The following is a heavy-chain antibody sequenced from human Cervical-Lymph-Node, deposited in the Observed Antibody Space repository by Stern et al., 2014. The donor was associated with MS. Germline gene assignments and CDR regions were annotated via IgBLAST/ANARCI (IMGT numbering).Heavy chain of an antibody. CDR3: ATRNIGTRGY. CDR1: GFTVSNNY. D-gene: IGHD6-6*01. V-gene: IGHV3-66*02. CDR2: IDSGGNT. Sequence: EVQLEESGGGLVQPGGSLRLSCAASGFTVSNNYMTWVRPGPGMGLEWVSLIDSGGNTYYADSVKGRFTISRDNSKNTLYLQMNSLRPEDTAVYYCATRNIGTRGYWGQGALVTVSS. J-gene: IGHJ4*02.